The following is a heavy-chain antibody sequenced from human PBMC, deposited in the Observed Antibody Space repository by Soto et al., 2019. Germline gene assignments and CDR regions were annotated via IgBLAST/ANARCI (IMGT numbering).Heavy chain of an antibody. D-gene: IGHD6-13*01. CDR1: GFSLSTSGMC. V-gene: IGHV2-70*11. CDR3: ARIPAAAGTSDY. CDR2: IDWDDDK. J-gene: IGHJ4*02. Sequence: SGPTLVNPTQTLTLTCTFSGFSLSTSGMCVSWIRQPPGKALEWLARIDWDDDKYYSTSLKTRLTISKDTSKNQVVLTMTNMDPVYTATYYCARIPAAAGTSDYWGQGTLVTVSS.